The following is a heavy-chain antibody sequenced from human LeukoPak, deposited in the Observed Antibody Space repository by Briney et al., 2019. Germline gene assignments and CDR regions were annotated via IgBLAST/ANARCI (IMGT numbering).Heavy chain of an antibody. CDR3: ARVLRNWFDP. V-gene: IGHV4-34*01. CDR1: GGSFSGYY. Sequence: SETLSLTRAVYGGSFSGYYWSWIRQPPGKGLEWIGEINHSGSTNYNPSLKSRVTISVDTSKNQFSLKLSSVTAADTAVYYCARVLRNWFDPWGQGTLVTVSS. J-gene: IGHJ5*02. CDR2: INHSGST.